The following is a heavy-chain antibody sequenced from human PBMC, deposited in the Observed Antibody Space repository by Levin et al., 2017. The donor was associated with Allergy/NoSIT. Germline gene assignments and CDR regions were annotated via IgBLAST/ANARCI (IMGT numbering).Heavy chain of an antibody. V-gene: IGHV4-61*01. CDR1: GGSVSSGSYY. D-gene: IGHD4-17*01. CDR3: ARVYLPSRLRYPLYYYYGMDV. CDR2: IYYSGST. Sequence: PSETLSLTCTVSGGSVSSGSYYWSWIRQPPGKGLEWIGYIYYSGSTNYNPSLKSRVTISVDTSKNQFSLKLSSVTAADTAVYYCARVYLPSRLRYPLYYYYGMDVWGQGTTVTVSS. J-gene: IGHJ6*02.